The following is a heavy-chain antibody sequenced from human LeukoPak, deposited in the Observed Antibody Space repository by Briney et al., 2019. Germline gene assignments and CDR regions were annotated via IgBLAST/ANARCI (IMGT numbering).Heavy chain of an antibody. CDR2: INSDGSST. V-gene: IGHV3-74*01. Sequence: GGSLRLSCAVSGFSVSSYWMHWVRQAPGKGLVWVSRINSDGSSTSYADSVKGRFTISRDNAKNTLYLQMNSLRAEDTAVYYCARDHVRTTHENWFDPWGQGTPVTVSS. CDR1: GFSVSSYW. CDR3: ARDHVRTTHENWFDP. J-gene: IGHJ5*02. D-gene: IGHD1-1*01.